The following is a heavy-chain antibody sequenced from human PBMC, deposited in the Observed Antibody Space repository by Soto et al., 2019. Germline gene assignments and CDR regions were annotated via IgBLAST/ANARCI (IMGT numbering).Heavy chain of an antibody. CDR2: SHQSGNT. D-gene: IGHD5-18*01. CDR1: GVSIGSHDW. CDR3: ATRDTGRVY. V-gene: IGHV4-4*02. Sequence: QVQLQESGPGLLKPSGTLSLTCAVSGVSIGSHDWWTWVRQPPGKGLEWIGESHQSGNTNYNSSLERRVTISLDKSKNRFSLQMSSVTVADTAVYYCATRDTGRVYWGQGNLVTVSS. J-gene: IGHJ4*02.